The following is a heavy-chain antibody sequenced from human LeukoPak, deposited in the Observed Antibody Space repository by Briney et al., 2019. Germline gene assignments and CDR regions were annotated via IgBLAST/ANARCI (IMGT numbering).Heavy chain of an antibody. CDR1: GYTFTGYY. CDR3: AFSNYYDSSGYYDY. CDR2: INPSGGST. V-gene: IGHV1-46*01. Sequence: ASVKVSRKASGYTFTGYYMHWVRQAPGQGLEWMGIINPSGGSTSYAQKFQGRVTMTRDMSTNTVYMELSSLRSEDTAVYYCAFSNYYDSSGYYDYWGQGTLVTVSS. J-gene: IGHJ4*02. D-gene: IGHD3-22*01.